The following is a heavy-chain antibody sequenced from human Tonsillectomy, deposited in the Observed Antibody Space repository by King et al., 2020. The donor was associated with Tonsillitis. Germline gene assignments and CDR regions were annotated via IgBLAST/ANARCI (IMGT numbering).Heavy chain of an antibody. J-gene: IGHJ4*02. Sequence: QLVQSGGGLVQPGGYLRLSCAASGFTVSSNYMNWVRQAPGKGLEWVSVIYSGGSTYYADSVKGRFTISRDNSKNTLYLQMNSLRAEDTAVYYCATSVYSGSYSLDYWGQGTLVTVSS. CDR3: ATSVYSGSYSLDY. V-gene: IGHV3-66*01. CDR2: IYSGGST. CDR1: GFTVSSNY. D-gene: IGHD1-26*01.